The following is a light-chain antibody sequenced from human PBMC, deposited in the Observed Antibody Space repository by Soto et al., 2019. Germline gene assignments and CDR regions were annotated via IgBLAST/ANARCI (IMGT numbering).Light chain of an antibody. V-gene: IGKV3-15*01. CDR3: QQYNNWPRT. CDR1: QSISSS. CDR2: GAS. J-gene: IGKJ3*01. Sequence: EIVMTQSPVTLSVSPGERATLSCRASQSISSSLAWFQQKPGQAPRLLIYGASTWAAGTPARFSGSGSGTDFTLTISSLQSEDFAVYYCQQYNNWPRTFGPGKTVDI.